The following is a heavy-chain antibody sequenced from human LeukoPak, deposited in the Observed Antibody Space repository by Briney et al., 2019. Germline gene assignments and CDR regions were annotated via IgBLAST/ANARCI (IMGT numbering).Heavy chain of an antibody. CDR3: ARDLVGATTGN. D-gene: IGHD1-26*01. Sequence: GGSLSRSGAASGFTCSRYWMHWDRQAPGKGLVWVSSINTDDRSKTYADAVKGRFIISRDNAKNPLYLQLNSLRAEDTAVYYCARDLVGATTGNGGRGPLVTVSS. CDR1: GFTCSRYW. CDR2: INTDDRSK. V-gene: IGHV3-74*01. J-gene: IGHJ4*02.